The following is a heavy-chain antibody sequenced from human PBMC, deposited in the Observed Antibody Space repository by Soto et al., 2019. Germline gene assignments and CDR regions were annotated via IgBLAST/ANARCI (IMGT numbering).Heavy chain of an antibody. J-gene: IGHJ4*02. V-gene: IGHV3-30*18. CDR2: TSNDGHNK. CDR3: AKDRSHCGGDCAHFDY. Sequence: GGSLRLSCAASGFNFNLYGFHWVRQAPGKGLEWVALTSNDGHNKYYAASVKGRFTISRDNSKNTLFLQMNSLRAEDTAVYFCAKDRSHCGGDCAHFDYWGQGALVTVSS. CDR1: GFNFNLYG. D-gene: IGHD2-21*02.